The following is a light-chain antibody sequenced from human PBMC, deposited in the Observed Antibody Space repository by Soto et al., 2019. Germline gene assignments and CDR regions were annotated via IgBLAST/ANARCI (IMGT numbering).Light chain of an antibody. CDR3: QQLNSYPYT. V-gene: IGKV1-9*01. J-gene: IGKJ2*01. CDR2: AAS. CDR1: QGISSY. Sequence: IQLTQSPSSLSASVGDRVTITCRASQGISSYLAWYQQKPGKAPKLLIYAASTLQSGVPSRFSGSGSVTDFTLTISSLQPEDVATYYCQQLNSYPYTFGQGTKLEIK.